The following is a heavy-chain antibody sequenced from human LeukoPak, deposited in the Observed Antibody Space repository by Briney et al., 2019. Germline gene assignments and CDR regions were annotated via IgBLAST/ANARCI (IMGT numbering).Heavy chain of an antibody. CDR1: VESVSDNSAA. Sequence: PSQTLSLTCAISVESVSDNSAAWNWIRQSPSRGLQWLGRTYYRSKWYNDYAVSVKSRITINPDTSKNQFSLLLNSVTPEDTAVDYCAKDNSGYQDYWGQGTLVTVSS. CDR2: TYYRSKWYN. D-gene: IGHD5-12*01. V-gene: IGHV6-1*01. CDR3: AKDNSGYQDY. J-gene: IGHJ4*02.